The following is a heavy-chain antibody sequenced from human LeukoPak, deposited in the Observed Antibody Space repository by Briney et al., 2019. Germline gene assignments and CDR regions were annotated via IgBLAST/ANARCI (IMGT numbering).Heavy chain of an antibody. CDR3: ARGLLGYCSGGSCYHIDY. D-gene: IGHD2-15*01. CDR1: GYTFTSYD. J-gene: IGHJ4*02. CDR2: MNPNSGNT. V-gene: IGHV1-8*01. Sequence: ASVKVSCKASGYTFTSYDINWVRQATGQGLEWMGWMNPNSGNTGYAQKFQGRVTITRNTSISTAYMELSSLRSEDTAVYYCARGLLGYCSGGSCYHIDYWGQGTLVTVSS.